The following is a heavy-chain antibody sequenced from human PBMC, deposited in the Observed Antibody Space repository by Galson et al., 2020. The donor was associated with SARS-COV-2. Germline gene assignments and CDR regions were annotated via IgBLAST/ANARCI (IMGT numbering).Heavy chain of an antibody. CDR3: ARGLYATHYFGY. V-gene: IGHV1-2*02. CDR2: INPNSGIT. CDR1: GYIYTGYY. J-gene: IGHJ4*02. D-gene: IGHD2-2*01. Sequence: ASVKVSCKASGYIYTGYYIHWVRQAPGQGLEWMGWINPNSGITNYSQKFQGRVTMTRDSSISTACMELSRLTSDDTAVYFCARGLYATHYFGYWGQGTLVAVAS.